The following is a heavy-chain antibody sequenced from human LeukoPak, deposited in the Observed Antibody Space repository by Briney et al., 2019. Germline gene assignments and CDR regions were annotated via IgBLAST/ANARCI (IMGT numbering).Heavy chain of an antibody. J-gene: IGHJ5*02. D-gene: IGHD3-3*01. CDR1: GGSISSSSYY. Sequence: PSETLSLTCTVSGGSISSSSYYWGWIRQPPGKGLEWIGSIYYSGSTYYNPSLKSRVTISVDTSKNQFSLKLSSVTAADTAVYYCARQRSNYDFWSGYYIGNWFDPWGQGTLVTVSS. CDR2: IYYSGST. V-gene: IGHV4-39*01. CDR3: ARQRSNYDFWSGYYIGNWFDP.